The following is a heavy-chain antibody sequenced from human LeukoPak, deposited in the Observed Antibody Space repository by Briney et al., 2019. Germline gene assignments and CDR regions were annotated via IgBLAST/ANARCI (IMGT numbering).Heavy chain of an antibody. CDR2: ISGSGDST. CDR1: GFTFGDYA. Sequence: GGSLRLSCTASGFTFGDYAMSWVRQAPGKGLEWVSAISGSGDSTYYADSVKGRFTISRDNSKNTLYLQMNSLRADDTAVYYCAKEKGYYESSGHSTRDYWGQGTLITVSS. V-gene: IGHV3-23*01. J-gene: IGHJ4*02. D-gene: IGHD3-22*01. CDR3: AKEKGYYESSGHSTRDY.